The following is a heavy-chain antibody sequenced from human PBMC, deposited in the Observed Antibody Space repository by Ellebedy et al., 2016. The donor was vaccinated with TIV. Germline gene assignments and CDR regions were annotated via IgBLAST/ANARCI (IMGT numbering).Heavy chain of an antibody. CDR1: GGTFSSYA. CDR3: ARVRSSYVRDTYYYYYGMDV. CDR2: IIAMFGTA. J-gene: IGHJ6*02. V-gene: IGHV1-69*06. D-gene: IGHD3-16*01. Sequence: SVKVSCXASGGTFSSYAISWVRQAPGQGLEWMGGIIAMFGTANYAQKFQGRVTITADKSTSTAYMELSSLRSEDTAVYYCARVRSSYVRDTYYYYYGMDVWGQGTTVTVSS.